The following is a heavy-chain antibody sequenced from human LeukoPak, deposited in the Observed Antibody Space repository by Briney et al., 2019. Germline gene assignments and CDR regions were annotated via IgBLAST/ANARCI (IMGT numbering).Heavy chain of an antibody. CDR2: IYYSGHA. Sequence: PSETLSLTCTVSGGSLSRDGYYWNWIRQHPEKGLEWIGYIYYSGHAYYSPSLKSRVNISVDTSQNQFSLKLNSVTAADTAVYYCARGGYGDPFDYWGQGTLVTVSP. D-gene: IGHD4-17*01. CDR1: GGSLSRDGYY. J-gene: IGHJ4*02. V-gene: IGHV4-31*03. CDR3: ARGGYGDPFDY.